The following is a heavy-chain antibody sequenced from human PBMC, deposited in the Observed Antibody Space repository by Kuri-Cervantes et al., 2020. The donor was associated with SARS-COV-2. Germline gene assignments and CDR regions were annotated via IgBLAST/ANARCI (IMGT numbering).Heavy chain of an antibody. CDR3: AKDQHGIIVVVAAIDY. J-gene: IGHJ4*02. CDR1: GFTFTSYA. V-gene: IGHV3-30*18. CDR2: ISYDGSTK. Sequence: GESLKISCAVSGFTFTSYAMHWVRQAPGKGLEWVAVISYDGSTKYYGDSVKGRFTISRDNSKNTLYLQMNSLRAEDTAVYYCAKDQHGIIVVVAAIDYWGQGTLVTVSS. D-gene: IGHD2-15*01.